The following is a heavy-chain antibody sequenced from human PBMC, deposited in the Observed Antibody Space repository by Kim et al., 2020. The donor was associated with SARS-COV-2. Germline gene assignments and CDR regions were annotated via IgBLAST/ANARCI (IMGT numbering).Heavy chain of an antibody. J-gene: IGHJ4*02. CDR3: AKQIDGMSSTFDS. Sequence: YADSVEGRFTISRDNSKNTLYLQMNGLRVEDTAVYYCAKQIDGMSSTFDSWGQGSLVTVSS. V-gene: IGHV3-23*01. D-gene: IGHD3-10*01.